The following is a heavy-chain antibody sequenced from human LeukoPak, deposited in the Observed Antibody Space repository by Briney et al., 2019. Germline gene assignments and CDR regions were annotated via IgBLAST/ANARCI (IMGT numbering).Heavy chain of an antibody. CDR1: GYTFSSHD. J-gene: IGHJ4*02. CDR3: ARSPSDYSSSDY. V-gene: IGHV1-69*13. Sequence: SVKVSCKASGYTFSSHDINWVRQVPGHGLEWMGGIIPIFGTANYAQKFQGRVTTTADESTGTAYMELSSLRSEDTAVYYCARSPSDYSSSDYWGQGTLVTVSS. CDR2: IIPIFGTA. D-gene: IGHD6-6*01.